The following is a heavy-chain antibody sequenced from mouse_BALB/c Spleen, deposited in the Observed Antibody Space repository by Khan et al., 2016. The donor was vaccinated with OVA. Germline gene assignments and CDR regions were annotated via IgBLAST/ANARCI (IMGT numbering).Heavy chain of an antibody. CDR1: GYTFTSYW. Sequence: LEVSGTELARPGASVKLSCKASGYTFTSYWMQWVKQRPGQGLEWIGAVYPGDGNTRYTQKFKGKATLTADKSSSTAYIQLSSLASEDSAVYYCARGGITTGYFDYWGQGTTLTVSS. V-gene: IGHV1-87*01. J-gene: IGHJ2*01. CDR3: ARGGITTGYFDY. CDR2: VYPGDGNT. D-gene: IGHD1-1*01.